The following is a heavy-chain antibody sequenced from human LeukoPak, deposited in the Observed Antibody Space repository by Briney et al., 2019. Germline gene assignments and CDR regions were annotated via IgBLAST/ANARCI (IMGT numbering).Heavy chain of an antibody. D-gene: IGHD3-3*01. CDR2: IKQDGSEK. J-gene: IGHJ5*02. CDR1: GFTFSSYW. CDR3: GRVVGECLLSSRCSAP. Sequence: PGGSLRLSCAASGFTFSSYWMSWVRQAPGKGLEWVANIKQDGSEKYYVDSVKGRFTISRDNAKNSLYLQMNSLRAEDTAVYYCGRVVGECLLSSRCSAPGGQGPWVTVPS. V-gene: IGHV3-7*01.